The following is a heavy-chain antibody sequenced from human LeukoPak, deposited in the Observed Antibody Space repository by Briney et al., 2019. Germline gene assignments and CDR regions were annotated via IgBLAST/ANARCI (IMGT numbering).Heavy chain of an antibody. CDR1: GYTFSDYW. J-gene: IGHJ3*01. Sequence: GEPLKISCKASGYTFSDYWIGWVRHMPGKGLEWMTIIYPDDSETRYSSSLQGQVTISADKSINTAYLQWSSLKASDSGMYYCARQRGYRMTKDGFDVWGQGTMVTVSS. CDR3: ARQRGYRMTKDGFDV. V-gene: IGHV5-51*01. CDR2: IYPDDSET. D-gene: IGHD5-18*01.